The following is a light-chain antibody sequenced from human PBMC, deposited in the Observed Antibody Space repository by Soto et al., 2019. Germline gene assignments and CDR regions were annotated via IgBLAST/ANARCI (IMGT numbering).Light chain of an antibody. Sequence: EIVLTQSPATLSVAPGERVTFSCRASQGVSRKLAWYQHKPGQAPRLLISGASTGATGIPARFSGSGSGTDFTLTISSLEPEDFAVYYCQQRSNWPSITFGQGTRLEIK. J-gene: IGKJ5*01. CDR2: GAS. CDR1: QGVSRK. V-gene: IGKV3-11*01. CDR3: QQRSNWPSIT.